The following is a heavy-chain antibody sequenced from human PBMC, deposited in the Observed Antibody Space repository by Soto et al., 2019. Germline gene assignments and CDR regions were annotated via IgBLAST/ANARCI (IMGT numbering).Heavy chain of an antibody. CDR1: GFAFSGSA. CDR3: FRENYFSYHGMDV. J-gene: IGHJ6*02. V-gene: IGHV3-73*01. Sequence: GESLNLSCAGSGFAFSGSASHLGRQASGKGLEWVGRIRSKANSYATAYAASVKGRFIISRDDSKTTAYLQMSSLKIEDTAVYYCFRENYFSYHGMDVWGQGTTVTVSS. CDR2: IRSKANSYAT.